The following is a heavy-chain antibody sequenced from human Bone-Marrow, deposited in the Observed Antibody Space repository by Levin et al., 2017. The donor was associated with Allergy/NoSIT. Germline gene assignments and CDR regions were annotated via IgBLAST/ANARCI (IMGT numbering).Heavy chain of an antibody. V-gene: IGHV4-59*01. CDR2: IYYAGNT. Sequence: SPTLSLPCTVSGGSISNYFWSWVRQPPGKGLEWIGYIYYAGNTNYNPSLKGRVTISLDASKSQFSLQLTSVTAADTAVYYCVRETRSGTRPDKNWFDPWGQGTLVTVSS. J-gene: IGHJ5*02. D-gene: IGHD1-26*01. CDR3: VRETRSGTRPDKNWFDP. CDR1: GGSISNYF.